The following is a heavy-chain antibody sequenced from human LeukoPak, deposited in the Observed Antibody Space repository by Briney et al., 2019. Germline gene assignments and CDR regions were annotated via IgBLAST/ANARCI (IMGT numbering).Heavy chain of an antibody. CDR2: ISSSSSYI. CDR1: GFTFSSYS. V-gene: IGHV3-21*01. CDR3: ATLGQQLVEGDDAFDI. J-gene: IGHJ3*02. Sequence: GGSLRLSCAASGFTFSSYSMNWVRQAPGKGLEWVSSISSSSSYIYYADSVKGRFTISRDNAKNSLCLQMNSLRAEDTAVYYCATLGQQLVEGDDAFDIWGQGTMVTVSS. D-gene: IGHD6-13*01.